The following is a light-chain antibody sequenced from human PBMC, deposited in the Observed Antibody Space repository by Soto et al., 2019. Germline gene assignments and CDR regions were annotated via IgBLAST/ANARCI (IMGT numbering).Light chain of an antibody. CDR1: QNVKTR. CDR2: DAF. CDR3: QQYDEWPLT. V-gene: IGKV3-15*01. J-gene: IGKJ4*01. Sequence: EKLMTQSPATLSVSPGERATLSCRASQNVKTRLAWYQQKPGQAPRLLIYDAFTRATGIPARFSGSASETEFTLTISSLQSEDFAVYYYQQYDEWPLTFGGGTKVEIK.